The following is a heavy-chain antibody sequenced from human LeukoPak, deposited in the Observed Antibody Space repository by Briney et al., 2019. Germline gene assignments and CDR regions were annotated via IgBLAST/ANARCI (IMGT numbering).Heavy chain of an antibody. D-gene: IGHD3-3*02. J-gene: IGHJ3*02. CDR3: AEDLAI. V-gene: IGHV3-30*18. Sequence: GGSLRLSCAASGFTFSSYGMHWVRQAPGKGLEWVAVISYDGSNKYYADSVKGRFTISRDNSKNTLYLQMNSLRAEDTAVYYCAEDLAIWGQGTMVTVSS. CDR2: ISYDGSNK. CDR1: GFTFSSYG.